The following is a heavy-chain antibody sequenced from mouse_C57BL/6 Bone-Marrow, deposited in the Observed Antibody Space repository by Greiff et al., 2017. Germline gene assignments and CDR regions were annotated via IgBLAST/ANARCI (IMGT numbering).Heavy chain of an antibody. Sequence: EVQLVESGGDLVKPGGSLKLSCAASGFTFSSYGMSWVRQTPDKRLEWVATISSGGSYTYYPDSVKGRFTISRDNAKNTLYLQMSSLKSEDTAMYYCARHDGYFWYFDVWGRGTTVTVSS. CDR1: GFTFSSYG. V-gene: IGHV5-6*01. D-gene: IGHD2-3*01. CDR3: ARHDGYFWYFDV. CDR2: ISSGGSYT. J-gene: IGHJ1*03.